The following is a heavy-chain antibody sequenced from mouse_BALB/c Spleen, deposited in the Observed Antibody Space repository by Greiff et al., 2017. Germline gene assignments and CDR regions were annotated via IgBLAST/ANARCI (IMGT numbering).Heavy chain of an antibody. D-gene: IGHD2-14*01. CDR1: GFNIKDTY. CDR3: ARFYRYALYAMDY. J-gene: IGHJ4*01. Sequence: VQLQQSGAELVKPGASVKLSCTASGFNIKDTYMHWVKQRPEQGLEWIGRIDPANGNTKYDPKFQGKVTITADTSSNTAYLQLSSLTSEDTAVYYCARFYRYALYAMDYWGQGTSVTVSS. V-gene: IGHV14-3*02. CDR2: IDPANGNT.